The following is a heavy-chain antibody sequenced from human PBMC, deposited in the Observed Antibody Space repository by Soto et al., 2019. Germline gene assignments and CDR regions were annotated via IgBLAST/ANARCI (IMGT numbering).Heavy chain of an antibody. J-gene: IGHJ6*02. D-gene: IGHD6-13*01. CDR3: AREITAAAAGRDYYYYYGMDV. CDR2: ISSSSSYI. V-gene: IGHV3-21*01. Sequence: PGGSLSLSCAASGFPFSSYSMNWVRQAPGKGLEWVSSISSSSSYIYYADSVKGRFTISRDNAKNSLYLQMNSLRAEDTAVYYCAREITAAAAGRDYYYYYGMDVWGQGTTVTVSS. CDR1: GFPFSSYS.